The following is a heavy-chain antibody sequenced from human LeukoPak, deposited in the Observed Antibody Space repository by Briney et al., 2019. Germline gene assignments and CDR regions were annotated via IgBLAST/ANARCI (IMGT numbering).Heavy chain of an antibody. D-gene: IGHD5-12*01. CDR2: INQDGSEE. CDR3: VRDGGVSGYDLLDY. CDR1: GFTFSNYW. Sequence: GGPLRLSCAASGFTFSNYWMTWLRQAPGKGLEWGGHINQDGSEEQYIDSAKTRFTISRDNAKNSLSLQLNSMRAEDTAVYYCVRDGGVSGYDLLDYWGQGTLVTVSS. V-gene: IGHV3-7*01. J-gene: IGHJ4*02.